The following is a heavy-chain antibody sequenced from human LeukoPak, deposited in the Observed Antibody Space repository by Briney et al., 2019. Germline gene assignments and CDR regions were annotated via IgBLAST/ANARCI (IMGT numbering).Heavy chain of an antibody. V-gene: IGHV3-21*01. J-gene: IGHJ4*02. Sequence: GGSVRLSCAASGFTFSSYSMNWVRQAPGKGLEWVSSISSSSSYIYYADSVKGRFTISRDNAKNSLYLQMNSLRAEDTAVYYCARDGPEENGSPLDYWGQGTLVTVSS. CDR2: ISSSSSYI. CDR3: ARDGPEENGSPLDY. D-gene: IGHD3-10*01. CDR1: GFTFSSYS.